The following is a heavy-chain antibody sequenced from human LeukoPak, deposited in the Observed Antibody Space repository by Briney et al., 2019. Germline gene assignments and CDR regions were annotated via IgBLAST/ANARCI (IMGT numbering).Heavy chain of an antibody. Sequence: PGGSLRLSWAASGFTFSSYAMSWVRQAPGKGLEWVSAISGSGGSTYYADSVKGRFTISRDNSKNTLYLQMNSLRAEDTAVYYCAKLVVVRGYFDYWGQGTLVTVSS. CDR2: ISGSGGST. CDR3: AKLVVVRGYFDY. CDR1: GFTFSSYA. J-gene: IGHJ4*02. D-gene: IGHD3-22*01. V-gene: IGHV3-23*01.